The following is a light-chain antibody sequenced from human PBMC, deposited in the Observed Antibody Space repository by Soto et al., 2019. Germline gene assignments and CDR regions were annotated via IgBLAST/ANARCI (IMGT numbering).Light chain of an antibody. CDR3: QHYNSYPEA. CDR2: AAS. J-gene: IGKJ1*01. Sequence: DIRMCQPKHYVSASVGDRFTITCRASQGISSWLTWYQQKPGKAPKLLIYAASSLQSGVPSRFSGSGSGTEFTLTISSLQPDDFATYYCQHYNSYPEAFGQGTKVDI. V-gene: IGKV1D-16*01. CDR1: QGISSW.